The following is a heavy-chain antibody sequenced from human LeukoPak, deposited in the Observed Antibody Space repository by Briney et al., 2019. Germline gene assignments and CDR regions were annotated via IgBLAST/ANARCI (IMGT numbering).Heavy chain of an antibody. J-gene: IGHJ4*02. CDR1: GFTFSSYA. V-gene: IGHV3-30-3*01. CDR3: AREVMAAADYYFGY. CDR2: ISYDGSNK. Sequence: GGSLRLSCAASGFTFSSYAMHWVRQAPGKGLEWVAVISYDGSNKYYADSVKGRFTISRDNSKNTLYLQMNSLRAEDTAVYYCAREVMAAADYYFGYWGQGTLVTVSS. D-gene: IGHD6-13*01.